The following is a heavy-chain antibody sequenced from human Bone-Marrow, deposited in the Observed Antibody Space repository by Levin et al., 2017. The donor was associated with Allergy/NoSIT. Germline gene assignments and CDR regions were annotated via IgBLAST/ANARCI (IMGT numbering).Heavy chain of an antibody. CDR3: ASNLRRGDAFDI. CDR2: IWYDGSNK. Sequence: GGSLRLSCAASGFTFSSYGMHWVRQAPGKGLEWVAVIWYDGSNKYYADSVKGRFTISRDNSKNTLYLQMNSLRAEDTAVYYCASNLRRGDAFDIWGQGTMVTVSS. J-gene: IGHJ3*02. CDR1: GFTFSSYG. V-gene: IGHV3-33*01.